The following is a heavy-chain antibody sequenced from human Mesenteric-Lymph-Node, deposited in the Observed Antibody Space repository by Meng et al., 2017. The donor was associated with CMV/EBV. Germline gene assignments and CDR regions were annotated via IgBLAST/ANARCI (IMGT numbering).Heavy chain of an antibody. J-gene: IGHJ6*02. D-gene: IGHD3-9*01. Sequence: GESLKISCTASGFTFNTYWMNWVRQAPGKGLEWVATIKQDGSEKYFMDSVKGRFTISRDNAKNSMFLQMNSLRAEDTAVYYCAREARYPSYGMDVWGQGTTVTVSS. V-gene: IGHV3-7*03. CDR2: IKQDGSEK. CDR3: AREARYPSYGMDV. CDR1: GFTFNTYW.